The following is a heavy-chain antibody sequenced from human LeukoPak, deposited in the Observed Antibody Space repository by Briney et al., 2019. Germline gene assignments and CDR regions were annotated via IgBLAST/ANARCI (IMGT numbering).Heavy chain of an antibody. D-gene: IGHD3-10*01. J-gene: IGHJ6*03. Sequence: ASVKVSCXASGYTFTSYYMHWVRQAPGQGLEWMGIINPSGGSTSYAQKFQGRVTMTRDTSTSTAYMELSSLRSEDTAVYYCARDRSYGSGSYYYYMDVWGKGTTVTVSS. CDR3: ARDRSYGSGSYYYYMDV. CDR2: INPSGGST. V-gene: IGHV1-46*03. CDR1: GYTFTSYY.